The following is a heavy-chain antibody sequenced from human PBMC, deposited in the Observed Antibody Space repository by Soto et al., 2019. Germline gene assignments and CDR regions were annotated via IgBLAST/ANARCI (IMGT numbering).Heavy chain of an antibody. V-gene: IGHV3-48*01. D-gene: IGHD3-22*01. Sequence: GGSLRLSCTASGFSFSTYSMNWVRQAPGKGLEWVSYISSTSTTIYYACSVKGRFTISRDNSKNTLYLQMGSLRAEDMAVYYCARDPDSSGYYYFDYWGQGTLVTVSS. J-gene: IGHJ4*02. CDR2: ISSTSTTI. CDR1: GFSFSTYS. CDR3: ARDPDSSGYYYFDY.